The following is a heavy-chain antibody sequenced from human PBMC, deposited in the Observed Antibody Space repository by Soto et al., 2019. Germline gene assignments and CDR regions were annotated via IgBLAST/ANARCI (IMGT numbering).Heavy chain of an antibody. J-gene: IGHJ4*02. V-gene: IGHV3-23*01. CDR3: AKGGDLEPYYFDY. CDR1: GFTFSSYA. CDR2: ISGSGGST. Sequence: GGSLRLSCVASGFTFSSYAMSWVRQAPGKGLEWVSAISGSGGSTYYADSVKGRFTISRDNSKNTLYLQMNSLRAEDTAVYYCAKGGDLEPYYFDYWGQGTLVTVSS. D-gene: IGHD1-1*01.